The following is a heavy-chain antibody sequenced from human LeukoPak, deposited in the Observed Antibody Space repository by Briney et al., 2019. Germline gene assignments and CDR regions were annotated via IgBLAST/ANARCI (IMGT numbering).Heavy chain of an antibody. V-gene: IGHV4-31*03. Sequence: PSETLSLTCTVSGGSISSGGYYWSWIRQHPGKGREWIGYIYYSGSTYYNPSLKSRVTISVDTSKNQFSLKLSSVTAADTAVYYCARVWDDYGDWDAFDIWGQGTMVTVSS. CDR3: ARVWDDYGDWDAFDI. CDR2: IYYSGST. J-gene: IGHJ3*02. CDR1: GGSISSGGYY. D-gene: IGHD4-17*01.